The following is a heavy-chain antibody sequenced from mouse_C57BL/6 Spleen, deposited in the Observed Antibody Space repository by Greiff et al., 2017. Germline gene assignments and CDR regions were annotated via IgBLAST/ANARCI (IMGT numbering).Heavy chain of an antibody. CDR2: IDPETGGT. Sequence: VQLQQSGAELVRPGASVTLSCKASGYTFTDYEMHWVKQTPVHGLEWIGAIDPETGGTAYNQKFKGKAILTADKSSSTAYMELRSLTSEDSAVYYCTRYPNYDYDGGYAMDYWGQGTSVTVSS. V-gene: IGHV1-15*01. D-gene: IGHD2-4*01. CDR1: GYTFTDYE. J-gene: IGHJ4*01. CDR3: TRYPNYDYDGGYAMDY.